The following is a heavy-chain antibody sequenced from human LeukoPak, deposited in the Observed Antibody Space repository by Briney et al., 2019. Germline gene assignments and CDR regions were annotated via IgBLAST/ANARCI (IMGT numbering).Heavy chain of an antibody. J-gene: IGHJ5*02. Sequence: SETLSLTCTVSGGSISSYYWSWIRQPPGKGLEWIGEINHSGSTNYNPSLKSRVTISVDTSKNQFSLKLSSVTAADTAVYYCARGLMGLRTYNWFDPWGQGTLVTVSS. D-gene: IGHD4-17*01. CDR3: ARGLMGLRTYNWFDP. CDR1: GGSISSYY. V-gene: IGHV4-34*01. CDR2: INHSGST.